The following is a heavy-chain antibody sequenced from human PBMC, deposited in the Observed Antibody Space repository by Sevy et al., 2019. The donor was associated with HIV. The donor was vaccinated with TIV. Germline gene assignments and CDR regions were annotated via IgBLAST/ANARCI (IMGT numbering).Heavy chain of an antibody. CDR2: IWYDGSNK. Sequence: GESLKISCAASGFTFSSYGMHWVRQTPGKGLEGVAVIWYDGSNKYYADSVKGRFTISRDNSKNTLYLQMNSLRAEDTAVYYCASGGRGTDIDYWGQGTLVTVSS. J-gene: IGHJ4*02. D-gene: IGHD3-16*01. CDR3: ASGGRGTDIDY. V-gene: IGHV3-33*01. CDR1: GFTFSSYG.